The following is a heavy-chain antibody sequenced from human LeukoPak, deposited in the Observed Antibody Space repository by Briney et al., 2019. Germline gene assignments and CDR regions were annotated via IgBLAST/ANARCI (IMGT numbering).Heavy chain of an antibody. Sequence: GESLKISCKGSGYSFTSYWIGWVRQMPGKGLEWMGIIYPGDSDTRYSPSFQGQVTISADKSISAAYLQWSSLKASDTAMYYCARLTSGSGYHYHNNWFDPWGQGTLVTVSS. J-gene: IGHJ5*02. D-gene: IGHD3-3*01. CDR3: ARLTSGSGYHYHNNWFDP. CDR1: GYSFTSYW. V-gene: IGHV5-51*01. CDR2: IYPGDSDT.